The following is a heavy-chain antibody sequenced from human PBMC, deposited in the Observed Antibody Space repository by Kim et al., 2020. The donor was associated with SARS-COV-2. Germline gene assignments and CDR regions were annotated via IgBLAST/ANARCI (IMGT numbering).Heavy chain of an antibody. J-gene: IGHJ4*02. V-gene: IGHV4-30-4*01. CDR1: GGSISSGDYY. D-gene: IGHD2-2*01. CDR3: ARDIVVVPAAIGGGGFDY. CDR2: IYYSGST. Sequence: SETLSLTCTVSGGSISSGDYYWSWIRQPPGKGLEWIGYIYYSGSTYYNPSLKSRVTISVDTSKNQFSLKLSSVTAADTAVYYCARDIVVVPAAIGGGGFDYWGQGPLVTVSS.